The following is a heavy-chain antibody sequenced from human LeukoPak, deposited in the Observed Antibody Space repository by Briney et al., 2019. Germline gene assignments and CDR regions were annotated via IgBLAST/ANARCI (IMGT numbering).Heavy chain of an antibody. CDR1: GGSVSSGSYY. CDR2: IYYSGST. V-gene: IGHV4-61*01. J-gene: IGHJ4*02. D-gene: IGHD6-19*01. Sequence: SETLSLTCTVSGGSVSSGSYYWSWIRQPPGKGLEWIGSIYYSGSTNYNPSLKSRVTISVDTSKNQFSLKLSSVTAADTAVYYCARDSEYSSGWEGFDYWGQGTLVTVSS. CDR3: ARDSEYSSGWEGFDY.